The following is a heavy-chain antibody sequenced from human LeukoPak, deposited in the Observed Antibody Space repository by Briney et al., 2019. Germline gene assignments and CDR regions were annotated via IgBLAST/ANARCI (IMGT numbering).Heavy chain of an antibody. V-gene: IGHV4-61*02. CDR3: ARDMAVAGYFDY. Sequence: SETLSLTCTVSGGSISSGSYYWSWIRQPAGKGLEWIGRIYTSGSTNYNPSLKSRVTMSVDTSKNQFSLKLSSVTAADTAVYYCARDMAVAGYFDYWGQGTLVTVSS. CDR2: IYTSGST. J-gene: IGHJ4*02. D-gene: IGHD6-19*01. CDR1: GGSISSGSYY.